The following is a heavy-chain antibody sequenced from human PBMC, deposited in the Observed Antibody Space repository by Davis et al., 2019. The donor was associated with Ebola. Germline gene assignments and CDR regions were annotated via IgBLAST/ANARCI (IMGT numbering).Heavy chain of an antibody. CDR3: ARGVTTPGWYWHFDL. J-gene: IGHJ2*01. V-gene: IGHV3-48*04. D-gene: IGHD2-21*02. Sequence: PGGSLRLSCAASGFTFSAYSMNWVRQAPGKGLEWVSYISDSSTTIYYADSVKGRFTISRDNAKNTLFLQMNSLRAEDTAVYYCARGVTTPGWYWHFDLWGRGTLVTVSS. CDR1: GFTFSAYS. CDR2: ISDSSTTI.